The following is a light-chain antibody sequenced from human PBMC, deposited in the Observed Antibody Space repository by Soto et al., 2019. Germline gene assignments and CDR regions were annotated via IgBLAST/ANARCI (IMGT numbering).Light chain of an antibody. Sequence: QSVLTQPPSASGTPGQTVTMSCSGSTSNIGTNTVTWYQQLPGSAPKVLIYVNNQRRSGVPDRFSGSKSGTSAFLAITGLHSEDEADFYCATWDDNLNGLIFGGGTKLTVL. CDR2: VNN. CDR3: ATWDDNLNGLI. J-gene: IGLJ2*01. V-gene: IGLV1-44*01. CDR1: TSNIGTNT.